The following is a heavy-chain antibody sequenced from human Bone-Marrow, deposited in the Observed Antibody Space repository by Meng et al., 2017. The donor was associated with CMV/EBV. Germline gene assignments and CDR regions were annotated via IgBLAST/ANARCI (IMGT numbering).Heavy chain of an antibody. V-gene: IGHV3-11*01. CDR2: ISSSGSTI. J-gene: IGHJ6*02. CDR3: ARENYDILTGWDYYYYGMDV. Sequence: GESLKISCAASGFTFSDYYMSWIRQAPGKGLEWVSYISSSGSTIYYADSVKGRFTISRDNAKNSLYLQMNSLRAEDTAVYYCARENYDILTGWDYYYYGMDVWGQGTTVTVYS. CDR1: GFTFSDYY. D-gene: IGHD3-9*01.